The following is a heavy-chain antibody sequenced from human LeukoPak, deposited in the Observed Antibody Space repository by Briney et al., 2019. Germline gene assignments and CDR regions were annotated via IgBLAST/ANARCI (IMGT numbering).Heavy chain of an antibody. J-gene: IGHJ4*02. D-gene: IGHD3-10*01. CDR2: ISGSGGST. Sequence: PGGSLRLSCAASGFTFSSYAMSWVRQAPGKGLEWVSAISGSGGSTYYADSVKGRFTISRDNSKNTLYLQMNSLRAEDTAVYYCATPLHGSGSYYVCFDYWGPGTLVTVSS. CDR1: GFTFSSYA. CDR3: ATPLHGSGSYYVCFDY. V-gene: IGHV3-23*01.